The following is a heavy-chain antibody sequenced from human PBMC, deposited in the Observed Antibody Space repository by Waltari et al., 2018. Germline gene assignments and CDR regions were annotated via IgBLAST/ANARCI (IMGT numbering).Heavy chain of an antibody. CDR3: ARDPGVVTPWYFDL. J-gene: IGHJ2*01. D-gene: IGHD3-22*01. Sequence: QVQLEESGPGLVKTSETLSLTCTSPGGSITNQYWSWIRQPPGKGLECIGHIFYTGSTTYSPSLESRVTISLDRSKNQFSLRLTSVTAADTAIYYCARDPGVVTPWYFDLWGRGTLVTVSS. CDR1: GGSITNQY. V-gene: IGHV4-59*11. CDR2: IFYTGST.